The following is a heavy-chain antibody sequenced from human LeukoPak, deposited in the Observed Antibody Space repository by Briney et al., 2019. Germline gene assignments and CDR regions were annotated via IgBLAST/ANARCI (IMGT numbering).Heavy chain of an antibody. CDR3: ATGFGSGRDY. J-gene: IGHJ4*02. CDR1: GSTFSDYG. V-gene: IGHV3-30*03. Sequence: GGSLRRSSAASGSTFSDYGMHWVRQAPGKGLDWVAVVSYDGRDKQYADFVKGRFTISRDNSKSTLYLQMNSLRAEDTAVFYCATGFGSGRDYWGQGTLVTVSS. D-gene: IGHD3-10*01. CDR2: VSYDGRDK.